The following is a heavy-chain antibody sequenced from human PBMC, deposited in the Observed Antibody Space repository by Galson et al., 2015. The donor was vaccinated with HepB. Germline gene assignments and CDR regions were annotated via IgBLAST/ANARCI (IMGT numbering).Heavy chain of an antibody. CDR2: VSGSGVNT. Sequence: SLRLSCAASGFTFGTYGMSWVRQAPEKGLEWVSVVSGSGVNTYYADSVKGRFTISRDNSKNTLFLQMNSLRAEDAAVYHCAKVIGFWRGAFDIWGQGTMVIVSS. V-gene: IGHV3-23*01. CDR3: AKVIGFWRGAFDI. D-gene: IGHD3-9*01. CDR1: GFTFGTYG. J-gene: IGHJ3*02.